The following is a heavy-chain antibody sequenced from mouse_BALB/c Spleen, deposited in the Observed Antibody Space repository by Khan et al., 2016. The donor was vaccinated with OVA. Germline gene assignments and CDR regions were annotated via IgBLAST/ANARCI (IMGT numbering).Heavy chain of an antibody. CDR1: GYTFTSYW. Sequence: DLVKPGASVKLSCKASGYTFTSYWINWIKQRPGQGLEWIGRIAPGSGSTYYNEMFKGKATLTVDTSSSTAYFQLSSLSSEDSAVYFCARANGNYLYYYAMDYWGQGTSVTVSS. CDR2: IAPGSGST. CDR3: ARANGNYLYYYAMDY. D-gene: IGHD2-1*01. V-gene: IGHV1S41*01. J-gene: IGHJ4*01.